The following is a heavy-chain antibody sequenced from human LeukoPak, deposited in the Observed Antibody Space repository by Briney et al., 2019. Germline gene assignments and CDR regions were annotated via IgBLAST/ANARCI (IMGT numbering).Heavy chain of an antibody. Sequence: SETLSLTCAVYGGSFSGYYWSWIRQPPGKGREWIGEINHSGSTNYNPCLKSRVTISVDTSKNQFSLKLSSVTAADTAVYYCARRYDFWSGYYRYYFDYWGQGTLVTVSS. J-gene: IGHJ4*02. D-gene: IGHD3-3*01. CDR1: GGSFSGYY. CDR2: INHSGST. CDR3: ARRYDFWSGYYRYYFDY. V-gene: IGHV4-34*01.